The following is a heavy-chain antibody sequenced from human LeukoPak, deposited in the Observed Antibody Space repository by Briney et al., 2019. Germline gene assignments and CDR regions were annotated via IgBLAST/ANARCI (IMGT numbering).Heavy chain of an antibody. J-gene: IGHJ6*03. D-gene: IGHD5-18*01. V-gene: IGHV3-53*01. CDR2: IFSGCST. CDR1: GFSVSSNY. CDR3: ATVDTSMVNYYYYYYMDV. Sequence: GGSLRLSCAASGFSVSSNYMSWVRQAPGKGLEWVSVIFSGCSTYYADSVKGRFTISRDNAKNTLYLQMNSLRAEDTAVYYCATVDTSMVNYYYYYYMDVWGKGTTVTVSS.